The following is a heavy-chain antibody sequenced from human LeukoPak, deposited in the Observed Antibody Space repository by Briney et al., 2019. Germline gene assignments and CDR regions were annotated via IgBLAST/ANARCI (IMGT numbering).Heavy chain of an antibody. CDR1: GGSISSSSYY. CDR2: IYYSGST. V-gene: IGHV4-39*01. J-gene: IGHJ5*02. Sequence: SETLSLTCTVSGGSISSSSYYWGWIRQPPGKGLEWIGSIYYSGSTYYNPSLKSRVTISVDTSKNQFPLKLSSVTAADTAVYYCGSGRLLWFGELLSGNWFDPWGQGTLVTVSS. CDR3: GSGRLLWFGELLSGNWFDP. D-gene: IGHD3-10*01.